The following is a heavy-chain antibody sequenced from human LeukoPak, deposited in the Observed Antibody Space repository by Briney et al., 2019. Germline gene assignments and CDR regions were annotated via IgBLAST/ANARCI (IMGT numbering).Heavy chain of an antibody. CDR3: ARGPRIYSSGYSGI. CDR1: GYTFTSYV. D-gene: IGHD3-22*01. V-gene: IGHV1-18*01. CDR2: ISAYNGNT. Sequence: ASVKVSCKASGYTFTSYVISWVRQAPGQGVAWMGWISAYNGNTSYAQKLQGRVTMTTDTSTSTAYMELRSLRSDDTAVYYCARGPRIYSSGYSGIWGQGTMLTVSS. J-gene: IGHJ3*02.